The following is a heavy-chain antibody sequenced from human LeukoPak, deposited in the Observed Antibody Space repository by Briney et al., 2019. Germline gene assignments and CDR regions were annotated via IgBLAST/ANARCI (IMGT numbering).Heavy chain of an antibody. J-gene: IGHJ5*02. CDR3: AREGHLIAAAGTWGNWFDP. CDR1: GYTFSSYG. V-gene: IGHV1-8*03. D-gene: IGHD6-13*01. Sequence: ASVKVSCKASGYTFSSYGISWVRQATGQGLEWMGWMNPNSGNTGYAQKFQGRVTITRNTSISTAYMELSSLRSEDTAVYYCAREGHLIAAAGTWGNWFDPWGQGTLVTVSS. CDR2: MNPNSGNT.